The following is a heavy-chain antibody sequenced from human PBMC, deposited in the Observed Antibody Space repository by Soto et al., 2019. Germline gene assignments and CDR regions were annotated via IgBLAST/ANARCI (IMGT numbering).Heavy chain of an antibody. V-gene: IGHV3-23*01. J-gene: IGHJ4*02. Sequence: EVQLLESGGGLVQPGGSLRLSCAASGFTFSSYAMSWVRQAPGKGLEWASAISGSGGSTYYADSVKGRFTISRDNSKNTLDLQMHSLRAEDTAVYYCGEQWLGNWGQGTLVTVSS. CDR3: GEQWLGN. D-gene: IGHD6-19*01. CDR1: GFTFSSYA. CDR2: ISGSGGST.